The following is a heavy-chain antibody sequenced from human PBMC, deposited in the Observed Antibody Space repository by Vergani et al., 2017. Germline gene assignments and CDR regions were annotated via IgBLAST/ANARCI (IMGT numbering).Heavy chain of an antibody. CDR1: GGSISSYY. CDR2: IYYSGST. CDR3: ARGGYSYGSLDY. D-gene: IGHD5-18*01. J-gene: IGHJ4*02. V-gene: IGHV4-59*01. Sequence: QVQLQESGPGLVKPSETLSLTCTVSGGSISSYYWSWIRQPPGKGLEWIGYIYYSGSTNYNPSLKSRVTISVDTSKNQFSLKLSSVTAADTAVYYCARGGYSYGSLDYWGQGTLVTVSS.